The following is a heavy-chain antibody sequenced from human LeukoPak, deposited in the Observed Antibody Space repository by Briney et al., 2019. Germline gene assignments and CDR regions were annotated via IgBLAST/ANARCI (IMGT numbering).Heavy chain of an antibody. V-gene: IGHV4-38-2*02. J-gene: IGHJ3*02. Sequence: SETLSLTCAVSGYSISSGYYWGWIRQPPGKGLEWIGSIYHGGSTYYNPSLKSRLTISIDTSKNQLSLKLSSVTAADTAVYYCARDSREDSSGYYYDDAFDIWGQGTMVTVSS. CDR3: ARDSREDSSGYYYDDAFDI. CDR1: GYSISSGYY. CDR2: IYHGGST. D-gene: IGHD3-22*01.